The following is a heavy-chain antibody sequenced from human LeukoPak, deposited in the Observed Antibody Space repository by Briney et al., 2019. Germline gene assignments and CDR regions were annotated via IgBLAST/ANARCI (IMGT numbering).Heavy chain of an antibody. J-gene: IGHJ2*01. Sequence: GGSLRLSCAASGVTFSSYGMSWVRQAAGKGVEWVSSISGSGGSTYYADSVKGRFTISRDNSKNTLHLQMSSLRAEDTAVYYCARGISTTSSFLLSPWYFDLWGRGTLVTVSS. D-gene: IGHD2/OR15-2a*01. CDR2: ISGSGGST. CDR1: GVTFSSYG. CDR3: ARGISTTSSFLLSPWYFDL. V-gene: IGHV3-23*01.